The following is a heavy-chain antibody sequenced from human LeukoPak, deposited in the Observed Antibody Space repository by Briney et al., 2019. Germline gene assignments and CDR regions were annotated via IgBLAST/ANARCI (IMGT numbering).Heavy chain of an antibody. CDR2: ISSSSNYI. D-gene: IGHD3-16*01. CDR1: GFTFSTYS. J-gene: IGHJ5*02. V-gene: IGHV3-21*01. CDR3: APGPPYVT. Sequence: GGSLRLSCAASGFTFSTYSMNWVRQAPGKGLERVSSISSSSNYIYYADSVKGRITISRDNAKNSLYLQMNSLRAEDTAVYYCAPGPPYVTWGQGTLVTVSS.